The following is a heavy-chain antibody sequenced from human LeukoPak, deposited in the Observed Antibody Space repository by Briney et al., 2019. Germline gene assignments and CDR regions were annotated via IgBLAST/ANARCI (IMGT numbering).Heavy chain of an antibody. CDR1: GGTFSSYA. D-gene: IGHD5-18*01. V-gene: IGHV1-69*04. CDR2: IIPILGIA. J-gene: IGHJ4*02. Sequence: GASVKVSCTASGGTFSSYAISWVRQAPGQGLEWMGRIIPILGIANYAQKFQGRVTITADKSTSTAYMELSSLRSEDTAVYYCARGIGYSYGYFDYWGQGTLVTVSS. CDR3: ARGIGYSYGYFDY.